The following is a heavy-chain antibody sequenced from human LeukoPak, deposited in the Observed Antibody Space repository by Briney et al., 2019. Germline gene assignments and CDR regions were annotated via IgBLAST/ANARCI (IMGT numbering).Heavy chain of an antibody. CDR1: GFTFNSYG. CDR3: VFEGRADAFDI. Sequence: PGGSLRLSCAASGFTFNSYGMHWVRQAPGKGLEWVAVISYDGSNKYYADSVKGRFTNSRDNSKNTLYLQMNSLRAEDTAVYYCVFEGRADAFDIWGQGTMVTVSS. D-gene: IGHD3-10*01. V-gene: IGHV3-30*03. J-gene: IGHJ3*02. CDR2: ISYDGSNK.